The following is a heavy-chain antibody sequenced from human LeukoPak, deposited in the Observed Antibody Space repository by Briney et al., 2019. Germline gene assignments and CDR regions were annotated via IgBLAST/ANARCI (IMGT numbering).Heavy chain of an antibody. J-gene: IGHJ5*02. CDR3: ARGTISGSHYVVGWFDP. Sequence: ASVKVSCKASGYTFTSYGISWVRQAPGQGLEWMGWISAYNGNTNYAQKLQGRVTMTTDTSTSTAYMELRSLRSDDTAVYYCARGTISGSHYVVGWFDPWGQGTLVTVSS. D-gene: IGHD1-26*01. CDR1: GYTFTSYG. V-gene: IGHV1-18*01. CDR2: ISAYNGNT.